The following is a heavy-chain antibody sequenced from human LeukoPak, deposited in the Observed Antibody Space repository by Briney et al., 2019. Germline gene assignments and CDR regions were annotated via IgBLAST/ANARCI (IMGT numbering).Heavy chain of an antibody. D-gene: IGHD1-26*01. V-gene: IGHV4-39*07. CDR1: GGSISSSSYY. CDR3: ARDVKSGTGYFDY. J-gene: IGHJ4*02. CDR2: IYYSGST. Sequence: PSETLSLTCTVSGGSISSSSYYWGWIRQPPGKGLEWIGSIYYSGSTYYNPSLKSRVTISVDTSKNQFSLKLSSVTAADTAVYYCARDVKSGTGYFDYWGQGTLVTVSS.